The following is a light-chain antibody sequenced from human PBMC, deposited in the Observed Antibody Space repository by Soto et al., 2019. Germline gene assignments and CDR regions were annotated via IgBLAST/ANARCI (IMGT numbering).Light chain of an antibody. J-gene: IGLJ3*02. Sequence: SYELTQPPSMSVSPGQTARITCSGDPLTRQYVYWYQQKPGQAPLLVIYEDNERPSGIPERFSGSTSGTTGTLTISGVRAEDEADYYCQTADNSGTFLLFAGGTKLTVL. CDR1: PLTRQY. CDR2: EDN. CDR3: QTADNSGTFLL. V-gene: IGLV3-25*02.